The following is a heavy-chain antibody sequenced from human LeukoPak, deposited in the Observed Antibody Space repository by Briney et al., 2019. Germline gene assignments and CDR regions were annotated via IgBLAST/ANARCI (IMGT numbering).Heavy chain of an antibody. Sequence: GGSLRLSCAASGFTFNNAWMSWVRQAPGKGLEWVGRIKSKTDGGTTDYAAPVKGRFTISRDDSKNTLYLQMNSLRAEDTAVYYCARDLFRSGSFYGFWGQGTLVTVSS. CDR1: GFTFNNAW. J-gene: IGHJ4*02. CDR3: ARDLFRSGSFYGF. V-gene: IGHV3-15*01. D-gene: IGHD3-10*01. CDR2: IKSKTDGGTT.